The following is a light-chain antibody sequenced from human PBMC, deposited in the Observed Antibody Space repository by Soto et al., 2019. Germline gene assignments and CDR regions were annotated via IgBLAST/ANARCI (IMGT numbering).Light chain of an antibody. J-gene: IGKJ1*01. CDR2: DAS. CDR1: QSISSW. V-gene: IGKV1-5*01. Sequence: DIQMTQSPSTLSATAGDRVTITCPASQSISSWLAWYQQKPGKAPKLLIYDASNLDSGVPSRFSGSGSGTEFSLTISNLQPDDCATYYCQQYENYWTFGQGTRVEIK. CDR3: QQYENYWT.